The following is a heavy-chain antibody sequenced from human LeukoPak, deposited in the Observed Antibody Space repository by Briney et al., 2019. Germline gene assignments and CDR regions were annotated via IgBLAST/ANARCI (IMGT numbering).Heavy chain of an antibody. CDR2: MSYDGSNK. V-gene: IGHV3-30-3*01. Sequence: GGSLRLSCAASGFTFSSYAMHWVRQAPGKGLEWVAVMSYDGSNKYYADSVKGRFTISRDNSKNTLYLQMNSLRAEDTAVYYSARAQYSSGWYGRGGLDYFDYWGQGTLVTVSS. J-gene: IGHJ4*02. CDR1: GFTFSSYA. CDR3: ARAQYSSGWYGRGGLDYFDY. D-gene: IGHD6-19*01.